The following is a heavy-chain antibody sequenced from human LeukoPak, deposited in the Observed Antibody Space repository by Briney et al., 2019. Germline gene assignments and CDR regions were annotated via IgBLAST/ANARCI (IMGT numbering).Heavy chain of an antibody. J-gene: IGHJ4*02. CDR2: IKPDGTDK. Sequence: GGSLRPSCAASGFTFSGSWMAWVRQAPGPGVEWVAIIKPDGTDKYYVDSVKGRFTVSKDNAKNLLYLQMNSLRAEDTAMYYCARNRGGGSGYSDYWGQGTLVTVSS. CDR1: GFTFSGSW. D-gene: IGHD3-22*01. V-gene: IGHV3-7*03. CDR3: ARNRGGGSGYSDY.